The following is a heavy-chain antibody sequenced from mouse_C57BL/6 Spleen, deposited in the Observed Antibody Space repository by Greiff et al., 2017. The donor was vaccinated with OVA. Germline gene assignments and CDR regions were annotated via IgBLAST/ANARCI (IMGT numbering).Heavy chain of an antibody. CDR1: GYTFTSYW. J-gene: IGHJ4*01. D-gene: IGHD2-1*01. CDR3: ASGGLYYGLLYSMDY. Sequence: QVQLQQPGAELVKPGASVKMSCKASGYTFTSYWITWVKQRPGQGLEWIGDIYPGSGSTNYNEKFKSKATLTVDTSSSTAYMQLSSLTSEDSAVYYCASGGLYYGLLYSMDYWGQGTSVTVSS. V-gene: IGHV1-55*01. CDR2: IYPGSGST.